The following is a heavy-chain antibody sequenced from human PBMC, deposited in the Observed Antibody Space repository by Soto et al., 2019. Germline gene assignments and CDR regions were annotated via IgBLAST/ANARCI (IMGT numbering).Heavy chain of an antibody. CDR1: GFTFTSYA. CDR2: ISASGGDT. J-gene: IGHJ4*02. V-gene: IGHV3-23*01. D-gene: IGHD3-10*01. CDR3: AKDRGVAPLYFFDY. Sequence: GGSLRRSWAASGFTFTSYAMTGVRQAPGKGLEWVSAISASGGDTYYADSVKGRFTIFRDNSKNTLYLQMNSLRAEDTAVYYCAKDRGVAPLYFFDYWGQGALVTVSS.